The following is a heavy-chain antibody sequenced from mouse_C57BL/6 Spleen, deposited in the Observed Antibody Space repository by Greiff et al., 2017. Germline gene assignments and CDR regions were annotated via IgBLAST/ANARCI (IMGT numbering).Heavy chain of an antibody. CDR2: LNTNYGPT. CDR3: ARWGYGSPPYFDY. V-gene: IGHV1-39*01. D-gene: IGHD1-1*01. Sequence: EVQLQQSGPELVKPGASMKITCKTYGNSFTDYNMNWVKQSHEQRLEWMGGLNTNYGPTSYNQKFKGKATLTVDQSSSTAYMQLNSLTSEDSAVYYCARWGYGSPPYFDYWGQSTTLTGSS. CDR1: GNSFTDYN. J-gene: IGHJ2*01.